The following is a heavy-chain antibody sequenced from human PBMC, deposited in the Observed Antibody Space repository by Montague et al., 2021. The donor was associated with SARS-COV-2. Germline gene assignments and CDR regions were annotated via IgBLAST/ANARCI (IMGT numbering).Heavy chain of an antibody. Sequence: SETLSLTCTVSGGSISSSSYYWGWIRQPPGKGLEWIWSIYYSGSTYYNPSLKSRVTISVDTSKNQFSLKLSSVTAADTAVYYCARVPYRLLFVPRYYGMDVWGQGTTVTVSS. CDR2: IYYSGST. V-gene: IGHV4-39*01. CDR3: ARVPYRLLFVPRYYGMDV. CDR1: GGSISSSSYY. J-gene: IGHJ6*02. D-gene: IGHD2-2*01.